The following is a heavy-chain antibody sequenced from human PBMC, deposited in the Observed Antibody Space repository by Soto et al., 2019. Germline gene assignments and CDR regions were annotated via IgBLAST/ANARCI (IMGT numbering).Heavy chain of an antibody. D-gene: IGHD1-26*01. CDR3: ARVDGIVGALRSPIDD. V-gene: IGHV1-18*01. Sequence: GASVKVSCKASGYTFTSYGISWVRQAPGQGLEWMGWISAYNGNTNYAQKLQGRVTMTTDTSTSTAYMELRSLRSDDTAVYYCARVDGIVGALRSPIDDWGQGTRVTVAS. CDR2: ISAYNGNT. CDR1: GYTFTSYG. J-gene: IGHJ4*02.